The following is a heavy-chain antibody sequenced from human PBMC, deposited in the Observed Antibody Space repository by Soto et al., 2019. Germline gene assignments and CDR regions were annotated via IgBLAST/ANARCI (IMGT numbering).Heavy chain of an antibody. CDR1: GGSISSGDYY. D-gene: IGHD2-15*01. V-gene: IGHV4-30-4*01. CDR2: IFYSEST. Sequence: KPSETLSLTCTVSGGSISSGDYYWSWIRQPPGKGLEWIGYIFYSESTYYNPSLKSRVIISVDMSKNQFSLNLSSVTAADTAVYYCARDKGSDCSGGSCYPDAFDIWGQGTMVTVSS. CDR3: ARDKGSDCSGGSCYPDAFDI. J-gene: IGHJ3*02.